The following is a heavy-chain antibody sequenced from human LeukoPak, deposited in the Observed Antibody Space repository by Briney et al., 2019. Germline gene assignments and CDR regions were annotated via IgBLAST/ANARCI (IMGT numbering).Heavy chain of an antibody. Sequence: SETLSLTCAVYGGSFSGYYWSWIRQPPGKGLEWIGSVYYSGNTYYNPSLQSRLTISVDTSKNHFSLKLSSVTAADTAVYFCARHEWDTYSSDSWGQGTLVTVSS. CDR1: GGSFSGYY. V-gene: IGHV4-34*01. CDR3: ARHEWDTYSSDS. J-gene: IGHJ4*02. D-gene: IGHD1-26*01. CDR2: VYYSGNT.